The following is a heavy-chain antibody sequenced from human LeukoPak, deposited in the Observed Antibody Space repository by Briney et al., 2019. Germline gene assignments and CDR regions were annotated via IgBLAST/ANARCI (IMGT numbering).Heavy chain of an antibody. CDR2: ISTDGNDK. V-gene: IGHV3-30*04. CDR3: AKDKSVTADYYFDY. D-gene: IGHD2-21*02. CDR1: GFTFSRYA. J-gene: IGHJ4*02. Sequence: GGSLRLSCAASGFTFSRYAMHWVRQALGKGLEWLTVISTDGNDKHYADSVKGRFTVARDNSKNTLLLQMNNVRTEDTAVYYCAKDKSVTADYYFDYWGQGTLVTVSS.